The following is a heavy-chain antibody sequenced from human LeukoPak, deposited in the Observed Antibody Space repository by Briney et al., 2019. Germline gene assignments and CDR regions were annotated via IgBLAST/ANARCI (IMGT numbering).Heavy chain of an antibody. CDR2: INHSGST. J-gene: IGHJ4*02. CDR1: GGSLSGYY. CDR3: ARERAVAGLDY. D-gene: IGHD6-19*01. V-gene: IGHV4-34*01. Sequence: PSETLSLTCAVYGGSLSGYYWSWIRQPPGKGLEWIGEINHSGSTNYNPSLKSRVTISVDTSKNQFSLKLSSVTAADTAVYYCARERAVAGLDYWGQGTLVTVSS.